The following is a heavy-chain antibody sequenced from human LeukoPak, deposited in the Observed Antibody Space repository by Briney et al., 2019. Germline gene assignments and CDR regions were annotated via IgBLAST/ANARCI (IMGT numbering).Heavy chain of an antibody. J-gene: IGHJ4*02. Sequence: SETLSLTCTVSGGSISSSGYYWGWIRQPPGKGLEWIGYIYHSGSTYCNPSLKSRVTMSVDRSKNQFSVNLTSVTAADTAVYYCARSYGDYYLDYWGQGTLVTVSS. CDR3: ARSYGDYYLDY. D-gene: IGHD4-17*01. V-gene: IGHV4-31*03. CDR1: GGSISSSGYY. CDR2: IYHSGST.